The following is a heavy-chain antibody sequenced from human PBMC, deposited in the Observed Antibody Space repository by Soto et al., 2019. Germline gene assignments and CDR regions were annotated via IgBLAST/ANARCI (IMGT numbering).Heavy chain of an antibody. CDR1: GFTFSSYS. Sequence: GGSLRLSCAASGFTFSSYSMNWVRQAPGKGLEWVSSISSSSSYIYYADSVKGRFTISRDNAKNSLYLQMNSLRAEDTAVYYCARSEQPHAQYGLDVWGQGTTVTVSS. CDR2: ISSSSSYI. V-gene: IGHV3-21*01. CDR3: ARSEQPHAQYGLDV. D-gene: IGHD2-2*01. J-gene: IGHJ6*02.